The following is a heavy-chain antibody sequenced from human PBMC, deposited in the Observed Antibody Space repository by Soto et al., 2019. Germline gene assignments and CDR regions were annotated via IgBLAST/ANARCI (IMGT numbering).Heavy chain of an antibody. CDR3: ARDRLKLRYYFDY. J-gene: IGHJ4*02. V-gene: IGHV3-21*01. Sequence: EVQLVESGGGLVKPGGSLRLSCAASGFTFSSYSMNWVRQAPGKGLEWVSAISSSSSYIYYADSVKGRVTISRDNAKNSLYLQMNSLRAEDTAVYYCARDRLKLRYYFDYWGQGTLVTVSS. CDR2: ISSSSSYI. D-gene: IGHD6-6*01. CDR1: GFTFSSYS.